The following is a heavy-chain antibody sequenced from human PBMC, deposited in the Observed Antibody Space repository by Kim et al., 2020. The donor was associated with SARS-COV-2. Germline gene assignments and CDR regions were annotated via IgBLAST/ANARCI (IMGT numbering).Heavy chain of an antibody. J-gene: IGHJ4*02. CDR1: GYTFTSYG. D-gene: IGHD3-22*01. Sequence: ASVKVSCKASGYTFTSYGISWVRQAPGQGLEWMGWISAYNGNTNYAQKLQGRVTMTTDTSTSTAYMELRSLRSDDTAVYYCARDIPYYYDSSGYLFDYWGQGTLVTVSS. CDR3: ARDIPYYYDSSGYLFDY. CDR2: ISAYNGNT. V-gene: IGHV1-18*01.